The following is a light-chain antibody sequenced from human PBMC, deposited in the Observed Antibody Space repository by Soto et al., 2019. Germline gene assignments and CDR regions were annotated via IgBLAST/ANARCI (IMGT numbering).Light chain of an antibody. CDR2: TAS. J-gene: IGKJ1*01. Sequence: DVQLTQAPSSLAASVGDIITITCRASQRISTYLTWYQQKPGKAPELVIYTASSLESGVPSRFIGSGYGTDFTVTLSSLQPEDLATYYCHQHYNTPGTFGQGTKVLIK. CDR1: QRISTY. CDR3: HQHYNTPGT. V-gene: IGKV1-39*01.